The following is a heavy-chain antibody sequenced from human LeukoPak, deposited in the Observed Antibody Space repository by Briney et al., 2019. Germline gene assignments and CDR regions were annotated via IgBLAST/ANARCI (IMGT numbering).Heavy chain of an antibody. Sequence: ASVKVSCKASGYTFTSYYMHWVRQAPGQGLEWMGIINPSGGSTSYAQKFQGRVTMTRDTSTSTVYMELSSLRPEDTAVYYCARQAGGSYWEGLDFDYWGQGTLVTVSS. CDR2: INPSGGST. D-gene: IGHD1-26*01. V-gene: IGHV1-46*01. J-gene: IGHJ4*02. CDR1: GYTFTSYY. CDR3: ARQAGGSYWEGLDFDY.